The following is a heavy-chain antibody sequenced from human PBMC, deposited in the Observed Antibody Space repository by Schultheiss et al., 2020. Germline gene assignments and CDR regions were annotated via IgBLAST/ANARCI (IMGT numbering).Heavy chain of an antibody. J-gene: IGHJ4*02. Sequence: SVKVSCKASGCTFSSYAISWVRQAPGQGLEWMGGIIPIFGTANYAQKFQGRVTITADKSTSTAYMELSSLRSEDTAVYYCARDRLGGGSYAFDYWGQGTLVTVSS. V-gene: IGHV1-69*06. CDR1: GCTFSSYA. CDR2: IIPIFGTA. CDR3: ARDRLGGGSYAFDY. D-gene: IGHD1-26*01.